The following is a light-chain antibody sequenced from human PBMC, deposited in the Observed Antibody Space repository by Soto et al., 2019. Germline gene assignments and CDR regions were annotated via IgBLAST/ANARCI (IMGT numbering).Light chain of an antibody. V-gene: IGKV1-39*01. Sequence: DIKLTQSPSSLSASVGDRVTITCRASQSIRSYLNWYQQRPGKAPKLLIHAASSLQGGVPLRFSGSGSGTDFTLTISSLQAEDFATYYCQQTYSIPITFGQGTRLEIK. CDR3: QQTYSIPIT. CDR2: AAS. J-gene: IGKJ5*01. CDR1: QSIRSY.